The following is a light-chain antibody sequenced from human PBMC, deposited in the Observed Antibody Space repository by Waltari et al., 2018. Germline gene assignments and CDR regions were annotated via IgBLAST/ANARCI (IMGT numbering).Light chain of an antibody. J-gene: IGLJ3*02. CDR2: NTN. CDR1: IGAVNSGYY. CDR3: LLYFGGAHLV. V-gene: IGLV7-43*01. Sequence: QTVVTQEPSLTVSPGGTVTLTCASSIGAVNSGYYPNWFQQKPGQAPRSLIYNTNNKHPGTPARFSGSLRGGKAALTLASVQPEDEADYYCLLYFGGAHLVFGGGTKLTVL.